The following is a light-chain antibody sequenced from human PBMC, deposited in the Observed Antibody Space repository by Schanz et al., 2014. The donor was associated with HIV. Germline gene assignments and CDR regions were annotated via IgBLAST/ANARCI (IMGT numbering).Light chain of an antibody. CDR2: AIS. Sequence: EIVMTQSPATLSVSPGERATLSCRASPSVSGSYLAWYQQRPGQAPRLLIYAISTRATGIPDRFSGSGSGTDFTLTISRLEPEDFAVYYCQQYGTSPWTFGQGTKVEIK. CDR3: QQYGTSPWT. V-gene: IGKV3-20*01. CDR1: PSVSGSY. J-gene: IGKJ1*01.